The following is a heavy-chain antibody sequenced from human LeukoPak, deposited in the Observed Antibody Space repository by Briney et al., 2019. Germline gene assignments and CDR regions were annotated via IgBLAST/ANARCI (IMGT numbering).Heavy chain of an antibody. D-gene: IGHD3-10*01. Sequence: GGSLRLSCAVSGITLSNYGMSWVRQAPGKGLEWVSAISGSGGSTYYADSVKGRFTISRDNSKNTLYLQMNSLRAEDTAVYYCAKEGLYGSGSYHYWGQGTLVTVSS. CDR2: ISGSGGST. CDR1: GITLSNYG. J-gene: IGHJ4*02. CDR3: AKEGLYGSGSYHY. V-gene: IGHV3-23*01.